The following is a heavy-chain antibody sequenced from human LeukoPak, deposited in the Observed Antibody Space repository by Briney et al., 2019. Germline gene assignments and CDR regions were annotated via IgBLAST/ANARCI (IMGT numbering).Heavy chain of an antibody. CDR2: IRSKAGSYAT. D-gene: IGHD6-13*01. Sequence: PGGSLRLSCVASGFTFSGSAMHWVRQASGKGLEWVARIRSKAGSYATEYAASVKGRFTISRDNAKNSLYLQMNSLRDEDSAVYYCARDFGPLGSWSIDYWGQGTLVTVSS. J-gene: IGHJ4*02. V-gene: IGHV3-73*01. CDR1: GFTFSGSA. CDR3: ARDFGPLGSWSIDY.